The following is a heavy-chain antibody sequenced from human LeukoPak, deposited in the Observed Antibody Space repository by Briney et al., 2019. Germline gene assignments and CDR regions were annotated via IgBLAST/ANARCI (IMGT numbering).Heavy chain of an antibody. J-gene: IGHJ6*03. CDR2: ISAYNGNT. V-gene: IGHV1-18*01. CDR3: ARGSYYDFWSGYRDYYMDV. CDR1: GYTFTSYG. D-gene: IGHD3-3*01. Sequence: GASVKVSCKASGYTFTSYGISWVRQAPGRGLEWMGWISAYNGNTNYAQKLQGRVTMTTDTSTSTAYMELRSLRSDDTAVYYCARGSYYDFWSGYRDYYMDVWGKGTTVTVSS.